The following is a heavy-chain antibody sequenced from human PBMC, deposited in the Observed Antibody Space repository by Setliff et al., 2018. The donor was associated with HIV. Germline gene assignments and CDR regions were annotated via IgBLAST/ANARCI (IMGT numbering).Heavy chain of an antibody. CDR1: GGSINTY. CDR2: IKYSGNT. J-gene: IGHJ5*02. V-gene: IGHV4-59*12. D-gene: IGHD3-10*01. CDR3: ARERSALLWKNWFDP. Sequence: PSETLSLTCTVSGGSINTYWSWIRQPPGKGLEWIGYIKYSGNTDYNPSLKSRVTISVDTSKNQFSLKLSSVTAADTAVYYCARERSALLWKNWFDPWGQGTLVTVSS.